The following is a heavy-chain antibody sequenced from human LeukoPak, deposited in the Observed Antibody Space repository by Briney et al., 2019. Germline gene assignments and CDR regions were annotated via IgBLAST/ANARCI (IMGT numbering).Heavy chain of an antibody. CDR1: GGSISSGDYY. CDR2: IYYSGSI. D-gene: IGHD3-3*01. J-gene: IGHJ5*02. Sequence: ASQTLSLTCTVSGGSISSGDYYWSWIRQPPGKGLEWIGYIYYSGSIYYNPSLKSRVTISVDTSKNQFSLKLSSVTAADTAVYYCARSITIFGVDPWGQGTLVTVSS. V-gene: IGHV4-30-4*01. CDR3: ARSITIFGVDP.